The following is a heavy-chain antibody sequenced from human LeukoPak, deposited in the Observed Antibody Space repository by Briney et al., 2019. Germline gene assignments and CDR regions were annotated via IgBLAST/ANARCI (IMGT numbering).Heavy chain of an antibody. V-gene: IGHV1-46*01. J-gene: IGHJ4*02. CDR1: GYTFTSYY. CDR3: ARAGYDILTGYRRPFDY. CDR2: INPSGGST. D-gene: IGHD3-9*01. Sequence: ASVKVSCKASGYTFTSYYMHWVRQAPGQGLEWMGIINPSGGSTSYAQKFQGRVTMTRDTSTSTVYMVLSSLRSEDTAVYYCARAGYDILTGYRRPFDYWGQGTLVTVSS.